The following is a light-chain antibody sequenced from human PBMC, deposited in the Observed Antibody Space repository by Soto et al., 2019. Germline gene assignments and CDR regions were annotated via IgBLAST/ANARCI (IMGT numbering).Light chain of an antibody. J-gene: IGKJ5*01. CDR2: GAS. CDR1: QTISTW. V-gene: IGKV1-5*01. CDR3: QQRSNWPYIT. Sequence: GYRVTITCRASQTISTWLAWYQQKPGKAPNLLMYGASTLRSGVPSRFSGSGSGTDFTLTISSLEPEDFAVYYCQQRSNWPYITFGQGTRLEIK.